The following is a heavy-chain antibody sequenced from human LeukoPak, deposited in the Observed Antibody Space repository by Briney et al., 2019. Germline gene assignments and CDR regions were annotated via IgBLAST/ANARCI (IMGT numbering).Heavy chain of an antibody. Sequence: SETLSLTCTVSGGSIGGYFWSWLRQPPGKGLEWVGWIFYNGNTNYNSSLKSRLTMSVDASKNQFYLKLNSVTAADTAVYYCARYSSDHDGRHFEFWGQGILVTVSS. D-gene: IGHD2-21*01. CDR1: GGSIGGYF. CDR2: IFYNGNT. CDR3: ARYSSDHDGRHFEF. V-gene: IGHV4-59*01. J-gene: IGHJ4*02.